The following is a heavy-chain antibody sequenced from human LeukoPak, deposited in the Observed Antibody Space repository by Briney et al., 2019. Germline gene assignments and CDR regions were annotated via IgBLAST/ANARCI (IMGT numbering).Heavy chain of an antibody. Sequence: ASVKVSCKGSGYTFTDYYMHWVRQAPGQGLEWMGWIYPNRGGTNYAQKFQGRVTMTRDTSINAAYMKLGRLRSDDTAVYYCARAYDGSGNLDYWGLGTLVTVSS. J-gene: IGHJ4*02. CDR2: IYPNRGGT. CDR1: GYTFTDYY. D-gene: IGHD3-22*01. CDR3: ARAYDGSGNLDY. V-gene: IGHV1-2*02.